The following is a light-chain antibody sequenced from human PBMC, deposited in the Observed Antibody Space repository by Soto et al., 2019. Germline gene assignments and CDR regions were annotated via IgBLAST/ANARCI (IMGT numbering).Light chain of an antibody. Sequence: QSALTQPASVSVSPGQSITISCTGPSSDVGSSNLVSWYQQHPGKAPKLIIYEVYKRPSGVSIRFSGSKSGNTASLTISGLQAEDGAAYYCCSYAGGSTLVFGGGTKLTVL. CDR1: SSDVGSSNL. CDR2: EVY. CDR3: CSYAGGSTLV. J-gene: IGLJ2*01. V-gene: IGLV2-23*02.